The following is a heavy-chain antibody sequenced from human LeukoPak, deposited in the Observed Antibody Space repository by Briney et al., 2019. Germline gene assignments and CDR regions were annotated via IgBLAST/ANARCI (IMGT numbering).Heavy chain of an antibody. CDR1: GFSFSTSGVG. D-gene: IGHD4-17*01. Sequence: SGPTLVNPTQTLTLTCTFSGFSFSTSGVGVGWIRQPPGKALEWLALIYWNDDKRYSPSLKSRLTITKDTSKNQVVLTMTNMGPVDTATYYCAHSGTVTTPHDAFDIWGQGTMVTVSS. CDR3: AHSGTVTTPHDAFDI. CDR2: IYWNDDK. J-gene: IGHJ3*02. V-gene: IGHV2-5*01.